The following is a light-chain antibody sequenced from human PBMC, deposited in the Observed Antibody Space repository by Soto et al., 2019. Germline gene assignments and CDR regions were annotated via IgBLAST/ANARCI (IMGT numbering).Light chain of an antibody. Sequence: DIQMTQSPSTLSASVGDRVTITCRASQSISSSLAWYQQKPGKAPKLLIYKASTLESGVPSRFSGSESGTEFTLTISSVQTDDFATYYCQQYNYYWTFGQGTKVEIK. J-gene: IGKJ1*01. V-gene: IGKV1-5*03. CDR3: QQYNYYWT. CDR1: QSISSS. CDR2: KAS.